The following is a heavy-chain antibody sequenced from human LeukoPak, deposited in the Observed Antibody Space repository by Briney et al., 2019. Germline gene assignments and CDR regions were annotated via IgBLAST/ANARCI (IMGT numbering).Heavy chain of an antibody. D-gene: IGHD3-3*01. J-gene: IGHJ6*03. CDR3: ARRTYYDFWSGYSVYYYYYYMDV. CDR2: INSDGSST. CDR1: GFTFSSYW. V-gene: IGHV3-74*01. Sequence: PGRSLRLSCAASGFTFSSYWMHWVRQAPGKGLVWVSRINSDGSSTSYADSVKGRFTISRDNAKNTLYLQMNSLRAEDTAVYYCARRTYYDFWSGYSVYYYYYYMDVWGKGTTVTVSS.